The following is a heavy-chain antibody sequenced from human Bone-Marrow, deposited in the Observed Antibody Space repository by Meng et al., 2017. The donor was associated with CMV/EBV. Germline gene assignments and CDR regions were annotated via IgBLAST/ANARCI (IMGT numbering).Heavy chain of an antibody. J-gene: IGHJ4*02. CDR1: GGSISSYY. CDR3: ARGLTEYYFDY. CDR2: INHSGST. Sequence: SETLSLTCTVSGGSISSYYWSWIRQPPGKGLEWIGEINHSGSTNYNPSLKSRVTISVDTSKNQFSLKLSSVTAADTAVYYCARGLTEYYFDYWGQGTLVTVSS. V-gene: IGHV4-34*01.